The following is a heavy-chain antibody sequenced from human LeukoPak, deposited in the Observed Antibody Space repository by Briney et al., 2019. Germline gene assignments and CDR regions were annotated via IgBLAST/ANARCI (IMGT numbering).Heavy chain of an antibody. CDR1: GYTFTSYD. CDR2: MNPNSGNT. J-gene: IGHJ4*02. Sequence: ASVKVSCKAPGYTFTSYDINWVRQATGQGLEWMGWMNPNSGNTGYAQKFQGRVTMTRNTSISTAYMELSSLRSEDTAVYYCARGYYYDGNSLFDYWGQGTLVTVSS. V-gene: IGHV1-8*01. CDR3: ARGYYYDGNSLFDY. D-gene: IGHD3-22*01.